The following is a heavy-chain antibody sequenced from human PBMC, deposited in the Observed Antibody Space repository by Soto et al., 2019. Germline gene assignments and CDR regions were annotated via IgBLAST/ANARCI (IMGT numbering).Heavy chain of an antibody. CDR3: ARDPVTGTIFGVVQVHYGMDV. D-gene: IGHD3-3*01. V-gene: IGHV3-33*01. CDR1: GFTFSSYG. J-gene: IGHJ6*02. CDR2: IWYDGSNK. Sequence: PGGSLRLSCAASGFTFSSYGMHWVRQVPGKGLEWVAVIWYDGSNKYYADSVKGRFTISRDNSKNTLYLQMNSLRAEDTAVYYCARDPVTGTIFGVVQVHYGMDVWGQGTTVTVSS.